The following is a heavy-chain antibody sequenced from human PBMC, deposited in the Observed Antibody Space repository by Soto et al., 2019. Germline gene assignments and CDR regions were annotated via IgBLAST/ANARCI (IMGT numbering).Heavy chain of an antibody. V-gene: IGHV1-2*04. CDR1: GYTFTGYY. CDR2: INPNSGGT. CDR3: ATVTKNYYYYGMDV. J-gene: IGHJ6*02. Sequence: ASVKVSCKASGYTFTGYYMHWVRQAPGQGLEWMGWINPNSGGTNYAQKFQGWVTMTRDTSISTAYMELSRLRSDDTALYYCATVTKNYYYYGMDVWGQGTTVTVSS. D-gene: IGHD4-17*01.